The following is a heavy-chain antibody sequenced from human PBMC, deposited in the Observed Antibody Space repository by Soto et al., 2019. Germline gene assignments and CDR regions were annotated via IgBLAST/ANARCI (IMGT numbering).Heavy chain of an antibody. J-gene: IGHJ6*03. Sequence: QVQLVQSGADVKKPGSSVKISCTASGAAFSNYTFTWVRRAPGQGLEWVGRVIPLLDASHYAEKFQDRVTISADRSTSTVYMELSGVRSEDSAIYYCASGKSQMSQDRMGFYYYMDVWGKGTTVTISS. CDR2: VIPLLDAS. V-gene: IGHV1-69*08. CDR3: ASGKSQMSQDRMGFYYYMDV. CDR1: GAAFSNYT. D-gene: IGHD1-1*01.